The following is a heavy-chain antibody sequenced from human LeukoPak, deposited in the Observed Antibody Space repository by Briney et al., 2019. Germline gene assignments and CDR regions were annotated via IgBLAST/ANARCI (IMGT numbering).Heavy chain of an antibody. Sequence: GGSLRLSCAASGFTFSSYGMHGVRQAPGKGLEWVAVIWYDGSNKYYADSVKGRFTISRDNSKNTLYLQMNSLRAEDTAVYYCARDPGGWYLATGLDYWGQGTLVTVSS. CDR2: IWYDGSNK. CDR3: ARDPGGWYLATGLDY. J-gene: IGHJ4*02. D-gene: IGHD6-19*01. CDR1: GFTFSSYG. V-gene: IGHV3-33*01.